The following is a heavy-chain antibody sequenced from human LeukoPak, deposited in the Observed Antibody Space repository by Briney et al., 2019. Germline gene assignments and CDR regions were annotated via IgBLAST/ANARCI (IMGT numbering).Heavy chain of an antibody. CDR3: AKGSVAGTLYYYGMDV. CDR1: GFTFSNYG. J-gene: IGHJ6*04. Sequence: HPGGSLRLSCAASGFTFSNYGMSWVRQAPGKGLEWVSAISGSSGSAHYADSVKGRFTISRDNSKNTLYLPMNSLRAGDTAVYFCAKGSVAGTLYYYGMDVWGKGTTVTVSS. V-gene: IGHV3-23*01. CDR2: ISGSSGSA. D-gene: IGHD6-19*01.